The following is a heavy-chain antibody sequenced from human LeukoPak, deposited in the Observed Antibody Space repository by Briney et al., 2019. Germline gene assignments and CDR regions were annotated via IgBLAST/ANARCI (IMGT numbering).Heavy chain of an antibody. J-gene: IGHJ4*02. V-gene: IGHV3-7*01. CDR3: VRDVGSGDY. CDR1: GFTFSTYW. Sequence: PGGSLRLSCAASGFTFSTYWMTWVRQAPGKGLDWLATIKQDGSGTYYVDSVKGRFTISRDNAKNSLYLQMNSLRAEDTAVYYCVRDVGSGDYWGQGTLVTVSS. CDR2: IKQDGSGT. D-gene: IGHD3-10*01.